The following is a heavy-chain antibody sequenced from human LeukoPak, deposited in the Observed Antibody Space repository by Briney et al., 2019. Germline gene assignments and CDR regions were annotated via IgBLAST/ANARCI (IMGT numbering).Heavy chain of an antibody. CDR2: INSDGSST. V-gene: IGHV3-74*01. CDR3: ARGPDVDTAMVLGGDY. CDR1: GFTCSSYW. D-gene: IGHD5-18*01. Sequence: GGSLRLSCAASGFTCSSYWMHWVRQAPGKGLVWVSRINSDGSSTSYADSVKGRFTISRDNAKNTLYLQMNSLRAEDTAVYYCARGPDVDTAMVLGGDYWGQGTLVTVSS. J-gene: IGHJ4*02.